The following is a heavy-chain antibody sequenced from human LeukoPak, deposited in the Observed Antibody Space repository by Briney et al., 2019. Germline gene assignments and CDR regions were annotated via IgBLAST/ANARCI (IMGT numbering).Heavy chain of an antibody. J-gene: IGHJ4*02. CDR2: ISWNSGSI. D-gene: IGHD3-10*01. V-gene: IGHV3-9*01. CDR3: AKDLLDYGSGSYTFDY. Sequence: GGSLRLSCAASGFTFDDYAMHWVRQAPGKGLEWVSGISWNSGSIGYADSVKGRFTISRDNAKNSLYLQMNSLRAEDTALYYCAKDLLDYGSGSYTFDYWGQGTLVTVSS. CDR1: GFTFDDYA.